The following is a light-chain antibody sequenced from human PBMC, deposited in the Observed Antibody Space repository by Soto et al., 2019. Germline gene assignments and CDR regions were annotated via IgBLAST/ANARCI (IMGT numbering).Light chain of an antibody. J-gene: IGKJ1*01. CDR1: QSFSTW. CDR3: QQYNPYRAT. V-gene: IGKV1-5*01. Sequence: DIQMTQSPSTLSASVGDRVTITCRSSQSFSTWLAWYQQKPGKAPKLLIYDVSSLETGVASRFSGSGSGTEFTLIISSLQPDDFATYYFQQYNPYRATFGQGTKVEI. CDR2: DVS.